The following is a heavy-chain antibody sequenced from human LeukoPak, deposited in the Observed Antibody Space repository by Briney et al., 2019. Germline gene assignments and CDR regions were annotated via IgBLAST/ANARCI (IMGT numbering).Heavy chain of an antibody. Sequence: PGGSLRLSCAASGFTFSTCEMNWVRQAPGKGLEWVSYISSSGGSIYYADSVKGRFTISRDNAKNSLYLQMNSLRAEGTAIYYCAREGCSGGNCYIDYWGQGTLVTVSS. J-gene: IGHJ4*02. CDR2: ISSSGGSI. CDR1: GFTFSTCE. V-gene: IGHV3-48*03. D-gene: IGHD2-15*01. CDR3: AREGCSGGNCYIDY.